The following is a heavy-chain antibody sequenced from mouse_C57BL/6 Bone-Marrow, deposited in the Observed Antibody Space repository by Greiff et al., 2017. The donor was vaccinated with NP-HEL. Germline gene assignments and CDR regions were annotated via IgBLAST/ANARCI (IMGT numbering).Heavy chain of an antibody. Sequence: QVQLKQSGPELVKPGASVKISCKASGYAFSSSWMNWVKQRPGKGLEWIGRIYPGDGDTNYNGKFKGKATLTADESSSTAYMQLSSLTSEDSAVYFCATYDGYYWGQGTTLTVSS. CDR2: IYPGDGDT. J-gene: IGHJ2*01. CDR1: GYAFSSSW. D-gene: IGHD2-3*01. CDR3: ATYDGYY. V-gene: IGHV1-82*01.